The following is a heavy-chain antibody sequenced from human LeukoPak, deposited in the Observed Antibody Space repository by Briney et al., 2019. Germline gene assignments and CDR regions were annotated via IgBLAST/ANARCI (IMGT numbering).Heavy chain of an antibody. CDR1: GPSISSGYY. V-gene: IGHV4-38-2*02. CDR2: VYHSGST. CDR3: ARVPGVYYDRLTGYGSGWFDP. D-gene: IGHD3-9*01. Sequence: SETLSLTCTVSGPSISSGYYWGWVWQPPGKGLEWIGTVYHSGSTYYNPSLRSRVTISVETSKNQFSLKVRSMTAADTAVYYCARVPGVYYDRLTGYGSGWFDPWGQGTLVTVSS. J-gene: IGHJ5*02.